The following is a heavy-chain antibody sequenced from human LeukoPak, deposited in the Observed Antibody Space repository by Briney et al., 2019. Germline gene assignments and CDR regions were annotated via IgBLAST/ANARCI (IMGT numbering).Heavy chain of an antibody. D-gene: IGHD2-21*02. CDR3: ATTHCGGDCWEAFDI. V-gene: IGHV1-24*01. CDR1: GCTLTELS. CDR2: FDPEDGET. J-gene: IGHJ3*02. Sequence: ASVKVSCKVSGCTLTELSMHWVRQAPGKGLEWMGGFDPEDGETIYAQKFQGRVTMTEDTSTDTAYMELSSLRSEDTAVYYCATTHCGGDCWEAFDIWGQGTMVTVSS.